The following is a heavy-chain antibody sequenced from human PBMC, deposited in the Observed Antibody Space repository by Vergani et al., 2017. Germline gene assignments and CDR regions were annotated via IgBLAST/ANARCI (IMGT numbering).Heavy chain of an antibody. V-gene: IGHV3-23*01. J-gene: IGHJ4*02. Sequence: EVQLLESGGGLVQPGGSLRLSCAASGFTFNNYAMNWVRQAPGKGLEWVSSISPSGGSTYYADSVKGRFTISRDNSKNTLSLQMNSLRAEDTAVYYCAREQWLPIDYFDYWGQGTLVTVSS. CDR2: ISPSGGST. CDR3: AREQWLPIDYFDY. D-gene: IGHD6-19*01. CDR1: GFTFNNYA.